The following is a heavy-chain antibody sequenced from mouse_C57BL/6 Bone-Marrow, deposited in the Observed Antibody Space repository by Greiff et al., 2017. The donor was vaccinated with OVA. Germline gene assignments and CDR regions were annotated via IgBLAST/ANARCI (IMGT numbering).Heavy chain of an antibody. CDR1: GFSLTSYG. J-gene: IGHJ4*01. V-gene: IGHV2-2*01. CDR2: IWSGGST. Sequence: VKLVESGPGLVQPSQSLSITCTVSGFSLTSYGVHWVRQSPGKGLEWLGVIWSGGSTDYNAAFISRLSISKDNSKSQVFFKMNSLQADDTAIYYWARNPLYYGYDNYAMDYWGQGTSVTVSS. CDR3: ARNPLYYGYDNYAMDY. D-gene: IGHD2-2*01.